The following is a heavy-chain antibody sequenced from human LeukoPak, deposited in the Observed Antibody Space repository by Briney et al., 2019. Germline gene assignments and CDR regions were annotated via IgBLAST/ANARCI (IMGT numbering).Heavy chain of an antibody. Sequence: PSETLSLTCTVSGGSITSYTYYWGWIRPPPGKGLEWIGSMSYSGSSYYNPSLKSRVTISVDTSKNQFSLKLSSVTAADTAVYYCARERYSYGLRALGAFDIWGQGTMVTVSS. J-gene: IGHJ3*02. CDR2: MSYSGSS. CDR3: ARERYSYGLRALGAFDI. CDR1: GGSITSYTYY. V-gene: IGHV4-39*07. D-gene: IGHD5-18*01.